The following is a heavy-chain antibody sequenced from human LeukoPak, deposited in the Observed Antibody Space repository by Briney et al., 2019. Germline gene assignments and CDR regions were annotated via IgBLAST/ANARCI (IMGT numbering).Heavy chain of an antibody. CDR3: AKVLYYYDSSGYYYGRREDAFDI. CDR1: GSTFSSYA. J-gene: IGHJ3*02. Sequence: GGSLRLSCAASGSTFSSYAMSWVRQAPGKGLEWVSAISGSGGSTYYADSVKGRFTISRDNSKNALYLQMNSLRAEDTAVYYCAKVLYYYDSSGYYYGRREDAFDIWGQGTMVTVSS. CDR2: ISGSGGST. V-gene: IGHV3-23*01. D-gene: IGHD3-22*01.